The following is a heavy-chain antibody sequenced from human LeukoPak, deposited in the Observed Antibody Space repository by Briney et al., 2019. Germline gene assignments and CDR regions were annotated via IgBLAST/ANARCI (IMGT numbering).Heavy chain of an antibody. CDR3: VKDRDERSQYFYFGMDV. D-gene: IGHD1-1*01. V-gene: IGHV3-30*18. CDR2: ISYDGSQT. Sequence: GGSLRLSCAASGFTFSSYGMHWVRQAPGKGLEWVAVISYDGSQTHYGDSVKGRFTISRDNSKNTLYLQMNSLRVEDTTVYYCVKDRDERSQYFYFGMDVWGQGTTVTVSS. CDR1: GFTFSSYG. J-gene: IGHJ6*02.